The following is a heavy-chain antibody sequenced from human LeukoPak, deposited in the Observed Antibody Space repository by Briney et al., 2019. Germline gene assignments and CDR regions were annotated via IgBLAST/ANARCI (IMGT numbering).Heavy chain of an antibody. CDR2: ISWNSGSI. Sequence: GGSLRLSCAASGFTFDDYAMHWVRQAPGKGLEWVSGISWNSGSIGYADSVKGRFTISRDNAKNSLYLQMNSLRAEDTALYYCAKRHGGSGWEYYFDYWGQGTLVTVSS. D-gene: IGHD6-19*01. CDR3: AKRHGGSGWEYYFDY. J-gene: IGHJ4*02. CDR1: GFTFDDYA. V-gene: IGHV3-9*01.